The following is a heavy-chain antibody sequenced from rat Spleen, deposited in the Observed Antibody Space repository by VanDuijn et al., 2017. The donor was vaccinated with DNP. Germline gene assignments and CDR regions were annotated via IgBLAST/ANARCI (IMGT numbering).Heavy chain of an antibody. D-gene: IGHD4-2*01. J-gene: IGHJ3*01. CDR2: ISYSGST. CDR3: ATGGAGIWFAY. V-gene: IGHV3-1*01. CDR1: GYSITSNY. Sequence: EVQLQESGSGLVKPSQSLSLTCSVIGYSITSNYWGWIRKFPGNKMEWTGYISYSGSTSYNPSLKSRISITRDTSKNQFFLQLNSVTTEDTATYYCATGGAGIWFAYWGQGTLVTVSS.